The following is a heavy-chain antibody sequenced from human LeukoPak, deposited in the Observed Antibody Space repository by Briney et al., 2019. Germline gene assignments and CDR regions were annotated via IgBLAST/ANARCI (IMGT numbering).Heavy chain of an antibody. CDR3: AREGRGYSYYYYGMDV. D-gene: IGHD5-18*01. Sequence: GASVKVSCKASGYTFTSYYMHWVRQAPGQGLEWMGIINPSGGSTSYAQKFQGRVTMTRDTSTSTVYMELSSLRSEDTAVYYCAREGRGYSYYYYGMDVWGQGTTVTVS. CDR2: INPSGGST. CDR1: GYTFTSYY. J-gene: IGHJ6*02. V-gene: IGHV1-46*01.